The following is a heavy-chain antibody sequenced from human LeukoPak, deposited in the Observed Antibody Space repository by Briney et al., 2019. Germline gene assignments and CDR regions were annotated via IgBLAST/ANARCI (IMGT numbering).Heavy chain of an antibody. CDR1: GGSISGSSYY. CDR3: ARGRQPTYFDY. Sequence: KPSETLSLTCTVSGGSISGSSYYWGWIRQPPGKGLEWIGSIYYSGSTYYNPSLKSRVTISVDTSKNQSSLKLSSVTAADTAVYYCARGRQPTYFDYWGQGTLVTVSS. J-gene: IGHJ4*02. V-gene: IGHV4-39*01. D-gene: IGHD6-13*01. CDR2: IYYSGST.